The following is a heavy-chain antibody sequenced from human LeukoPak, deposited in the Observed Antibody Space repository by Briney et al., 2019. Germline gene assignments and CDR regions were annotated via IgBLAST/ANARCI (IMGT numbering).Heavy chain of an antibody. Sequence: GGSLRLSCVASGFTFNNHRMSWVRQAPGKGLVWVANIIQDGSAKNYVDSVKGRFTISRDNAKNSLYLQMNSLRAEDTAVYYCARVTSYYYNTSGDYYFDYWGQGTLVTVSS. CDR1: GFTFNNHR. D-gene: IGHD3-22*01. CDR3: ARVTSYYYNTSGDYYFDY. V-gene: IGHV3-7*04. CDR2: IIQDGSAK. J-gene: IGHJ4*02.